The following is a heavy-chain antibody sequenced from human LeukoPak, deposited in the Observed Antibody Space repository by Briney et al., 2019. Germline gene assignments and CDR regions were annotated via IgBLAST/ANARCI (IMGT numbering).Heavy chain of an antibody. CDR2: IYYSGST. D-gene: IGHD6-13*01. CDR1: GGSISSSSYY. Sequence: SETLSLTCNVSGGSISSSSYYWGWIRQPPGKGLEWIGSIYYSGSTYYNPSLKSRVTISVDTSKNQFSLKLSSVTAADTAVYYCARAYSSRASDYWGQGTLVTVSS. J-gene: IGHJ4*02. CDR3: ARAYSSRASDY. V-gene: IGHV4-39*01.